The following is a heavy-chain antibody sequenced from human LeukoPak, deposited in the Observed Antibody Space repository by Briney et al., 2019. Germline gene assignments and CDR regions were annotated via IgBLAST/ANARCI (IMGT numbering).Heavy chain of an antibody. D-gene: IGHD3-3*01. J-gene: IGHJ3*02. Sequence: SETLSLTCTVSGYSVSSGFYWGWIRQPPGQGLEWIASIYHSGDTYYNPSLRSRVTISLDTSKNQLSLKLSSVTAADTAVYYCARQSTDFWSGVPEDAFDIWGQGTMVTVSS. CDR3: ARQSTDFWSGVPEDAFDI. V-gene: IGHV4-38-2*02. CDR2: IYHSGDT. CDR1: GYSVSSGFY.